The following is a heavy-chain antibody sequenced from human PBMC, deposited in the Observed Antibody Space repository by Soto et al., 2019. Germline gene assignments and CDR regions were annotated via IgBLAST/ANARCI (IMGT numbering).Heavy chain of an antibody. J-gene: IGHJ4*02. V-gene: IGHV1-69*06. CDR2: LIPLFGTT. Sequence: QVQLVQSGAEVKKPGSSVKVSCEASGGTFSGHAISWVRQAPGQGPEWMGGLIPLFGTTQHAQNFQDRLTITADKSTSTAYMELTSLRFADPAIYYCARGPNWGYRFESWGKGTLVTVSS. CDR3: ARGPNWGYRFES. CDR1: GGTFSGHA. D-gene: IGHD7-27*01.